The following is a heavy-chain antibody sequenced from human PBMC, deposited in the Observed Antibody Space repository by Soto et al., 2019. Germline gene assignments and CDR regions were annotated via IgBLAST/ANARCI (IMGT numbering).Heavy chain of an antibody. CDR3: ARDQGGYELGFWDY. D-gene: IGHD5-12*01. Sequence: QVQRVQSGAEEKKPGASVKVSCKASGYTFTSYAIHWVRQAPGQRLEWMGWINAGNGNTKYSQKSQGRVTITRDTSASTAYMELSSLRSEDTAVYYCARDQGGYELGFWDYWGQGTLVTVSS. J-gene: IGHJ4*02. CDR2: INAGNGNT. CDR1: GYTFTSYA. V-gene: IGHV1-3*05.